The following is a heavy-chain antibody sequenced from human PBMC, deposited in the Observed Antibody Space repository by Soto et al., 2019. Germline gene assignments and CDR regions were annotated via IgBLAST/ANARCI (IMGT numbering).Heavy chain of an antibody. V-gene: IGHV1-18*01. Sequence: QVQLVQSGAEVKKPGASVKVSCKASGYTFTSYGISWVRQAPGQGLEWMGWISAYNGNTNYAQKLQGRVTMTTDTXXSXAXRELRSVRSDDTAVDYCARAHGPSFDILTGHYGMDVWGQGTTVTVSS. J-gene: IGHJ6*02. CDR2: ISAYNGNT. CDR3: ARAHGPSFDILTGHYGMDV. CDR1: GYTFTSYG. D-gene: IGHD3-9*01.